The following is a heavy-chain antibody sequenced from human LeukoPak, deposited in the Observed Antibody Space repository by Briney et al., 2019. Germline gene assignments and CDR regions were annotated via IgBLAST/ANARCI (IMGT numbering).Heavy chain of an antibody. CDR3: ARGDKWFGELPHAFDI. CDR2: TSGSGGST. J-gene: IGHJ3*02. D-gene: IGHD3-10*01. CDR1: GFTFSTYA. V-gene: IGHV3-23*01. Sequence: GGSLRLSCAVSGFTFSTYAMSWVRQAPGKGLEWVSTTSGSGGSTYYADSVKGRFTISRDNAKNSLYLQMNSLRAEDTAVYYCARGDKWFGELPHAFDIWGQGTMVTVSS.